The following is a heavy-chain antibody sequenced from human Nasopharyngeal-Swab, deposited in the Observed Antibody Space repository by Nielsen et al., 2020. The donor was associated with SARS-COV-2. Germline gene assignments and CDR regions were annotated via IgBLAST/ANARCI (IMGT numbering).Heavy chain of an antibody. D-gene: IGHD3-10*01. J-gene: IGHJ6*02. Sequence: GASLKISCAASGFTFSSYAMHWVRQAPGKGLEWVAVISYDGSNKYYADSVKGRFTISRDNSKNTLYLQMNSLRAEDTAVYYCARDALPNYYGSGNYYYYGMDVWGQGTTATVSS. CDR3: ARDALPNYYGSGNYYYYGMDV. V-gene: IGHV3-30-3*01. CDR1: GFTFSSYA. CDR2: ISYDGSNK.